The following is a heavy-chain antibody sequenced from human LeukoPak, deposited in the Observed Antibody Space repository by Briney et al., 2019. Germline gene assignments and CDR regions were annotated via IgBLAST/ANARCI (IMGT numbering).Heavy chain of an antibody. CDR2: IYYSGSS. V-gene: IGHV4-59*01. CDR3: ARVPRSYYYYYYMDV. J-gene: IGHJ6*03. CDR1: GGSISSYY. Sequence: TSETLSLTCTVSGGSISSYYWSWIRQPPGKGLEWLGYIYYSGSSNYNPSLKSRVTISADTSKNQFSLKLSSVTAADTAVYYRARVPRSYYYYYYMDVWGKGATVTVSS.